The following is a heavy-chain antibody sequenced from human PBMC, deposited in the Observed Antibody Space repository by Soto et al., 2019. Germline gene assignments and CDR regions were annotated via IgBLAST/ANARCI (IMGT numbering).Heavy chain of an antibody. CDR2: IVVGSGNT. CDR1: GFTFTSSA. V-gene: IGHV1-58*01. D-gene: IGHD3-22*01. Sequence: SVKVSCKASGFTFTSSAVQWVRQARGQRLEWIGWIVVGSGNTNYAQKFQERVTITRDMSTSTAYMELSSLRSEDTAVYYCAAYDSIAWKFDYWGQGTLVTVSS. J-gene: IGHJ4*02. CDR3: AAYDSIAWKFDY.